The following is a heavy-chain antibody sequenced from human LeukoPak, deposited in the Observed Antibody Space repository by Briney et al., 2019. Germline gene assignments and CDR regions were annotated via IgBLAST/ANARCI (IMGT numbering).Heavy chain of an antibody. CDR1: GFTFSSYG. CDR3: AKNEPQWGVRGVVDY. D-gene: IGHD3-10*01. Sequence: GGCLRLSCAASGFTFSSYGMHWVRQAPGKGLEWGAVIWYDGSNKYYADSVEGRFTISRDNSKNTLYLQMNSLRAEDTAVYYCAKNEPQWGVRGVVDYWGQGTLVTVSS. V-gene: IGHV3-33*06. CDR2: IWYDGSNK. J-gene: IGHJ4*02.